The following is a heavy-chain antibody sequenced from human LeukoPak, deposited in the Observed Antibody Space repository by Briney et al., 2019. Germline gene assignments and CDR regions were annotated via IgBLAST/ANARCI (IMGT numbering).Heavy chain of an antibody. CDR1: GFTFSDYY. Sequence: PGGSLRLSCAASGFTFSDYYMSWIRQAPGKGLEWVSCISSSGSTIYYADSVKGRFTISRDNAKNSLYLQMNSLRAEDTAVYYCARDMVHDYGVHDDYWGQGTLVTVSS. J-gene: IGHJ4*02. D-gene: IGHD4-17*01. V-gene: IGHV3-11*01. CDR2: ISSSGSTI. CDR3: ARDMVHDYGVHDDY.